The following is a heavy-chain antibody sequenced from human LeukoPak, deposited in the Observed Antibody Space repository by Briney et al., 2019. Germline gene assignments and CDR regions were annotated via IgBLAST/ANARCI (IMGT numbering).Heavy chain of an antibody. CDR3: ARGSTYYDFWSGYYSWFDP. CDR2: INHSGST. D-gene: IGHD3-3*01. J-gene: IGHJ5*02. Sequence: SETLSLTCAVYGGSFSGYYWSWIRQPPGKGLEWIGEINHSGSTNYNPSLKSRVTISVDTSKNQFSLKLSSVTAADTAVYYCARGSTYYDFWSGYYSWFDPWGQGTLVTVSS. V-gene: IGHV4-34*01. CDR1: GGSFSGYY.